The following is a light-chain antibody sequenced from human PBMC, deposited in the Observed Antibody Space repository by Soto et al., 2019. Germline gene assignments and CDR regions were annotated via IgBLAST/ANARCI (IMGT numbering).Light chain of an antibody. CDR2: DVS. CDR3: SSYTSSSTLYV. J-gene: IGLJ1*01. CDR1: RSDVGGYNY. V-gene: IGLV2-14*01. Sequence: QSALTQPASVSGSPGQSITIACTETRSDVGGYNYVSWYQQHPGKAPKLMIYDVSNRPSGVSNRFSGSKSGNTASLTISGLQAEDEADYYCSSYTSSSTLYVFGTGTKVTVL.